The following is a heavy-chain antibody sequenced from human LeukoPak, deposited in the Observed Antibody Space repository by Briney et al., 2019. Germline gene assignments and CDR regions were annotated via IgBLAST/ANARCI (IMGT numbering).Heavy chain of an antibody. CDR2: TYYRSKWYN. CDR3: ARVIWYSSGWPPKNNFFDV. V-gene: IGHV6-1*01. CDR1: GDSVSTNSAA. D-gene: IGHD6-19*01. Sequence: SQTLSLTCAISGDSVSTNSAAWNWIRQSPSKGLEWLGRTYYRSKWYNDYAVSVKSRITFNSDTSKNQISLQLNSVTPEDTAMYYCARVIWYSSGWPPKNNFFDVWGQGTMVTVSS. J-gene: IGHJ3*01.